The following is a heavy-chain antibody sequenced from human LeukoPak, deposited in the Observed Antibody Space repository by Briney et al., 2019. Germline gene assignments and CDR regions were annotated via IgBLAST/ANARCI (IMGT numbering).Heavy chain of an antibody. D-gene: IGHD6-25*01. Sequence: ASVKVSCKASGYTFTSYYLHGVRQAPGQRLEWMGIIHPTVGDTTYAQKFQGRVTMTRDMSTGTVYMDLSSLRSEDTAVYYCTRYGFSSVWQGGWHAFDIWGQGTTVTVSS. CDR2: IHPTVGDT. J-gene: IGHJ3*02. CDR3: TRYGFSSVWQGGWHAFDI. CDR1: GYTFTSYY. V-gene: IGHV1-46*01.